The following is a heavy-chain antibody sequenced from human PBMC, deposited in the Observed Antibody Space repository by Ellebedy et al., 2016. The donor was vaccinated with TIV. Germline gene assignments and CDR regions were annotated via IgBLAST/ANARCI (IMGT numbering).Heavy chain of an antibody. V-gene: IGHV1-46*01. CDR1: GYTFTSYY. Sequence: ASVKVSCKASGYTFTSYYMHWVRQAPGQGLEWMGIINPSGGSIRYAQKFQGRVTMTRDTSTSSVYMELSSLRSEDTAVYYCARERVRYGSGRHYYYYFGMDVWGQGTTVTVSS. CDR3: ARERVRYGSGRHYYYYFGMDV. J-gene: IGHJ6*02. CDR2: INPSGGSI. D-gene: IGHD3-10*01.